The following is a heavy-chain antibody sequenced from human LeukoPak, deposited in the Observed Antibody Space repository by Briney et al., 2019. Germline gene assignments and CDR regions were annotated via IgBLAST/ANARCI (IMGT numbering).Heavy chain of an antibody. Sequence: PSETLSLTCTDSGGSISSYYWSWIRQPPGKGLEWIGYIYYSGSTNYNPSLKSRVTISVDTSKNQFSLKLSSVTAADTAMYYCARLGYTSSWPPGWFDPWGQGTLVTVSS. V-gene: IGHV4-59*08. CDR2: IYYSGST. D-gene: IGHD6-13*01. CDR3: ARLGYTSSWPPGWFDP. CDR1: GGSISSYY. J-gene: IGHJ5*02.